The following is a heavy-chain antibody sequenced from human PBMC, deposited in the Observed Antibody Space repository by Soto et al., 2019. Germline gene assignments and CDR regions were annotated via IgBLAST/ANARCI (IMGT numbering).Heavy chain of an antibody. V-gene: IGHV3-53*01. CDR3: ARYCSGGTCNDGNMDV. D-gene: IGHD2-15*01. Sequence: RSLRLSCAASGSSVTDNYIMWVRQAPGKGLEWVSLLYRGGTTYYEGSVKGRFTISRDNAKSSLYLQMNSLRAEDKAVYYCARYCSGGTCNDGNMDVWGQGTTVTVSS. J-gene: IGHJ6*02. CDR1: GSSVTDNY. CDR2: LYRGGTT.